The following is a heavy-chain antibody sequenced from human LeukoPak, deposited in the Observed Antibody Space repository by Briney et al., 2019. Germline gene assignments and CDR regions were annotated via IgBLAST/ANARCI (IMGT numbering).Heavy chain of an antibody. V-gene: IGHV3-74*01. D-gene: IGHD3-22*01. J-gene: IGHJ4*02. Sequence: GGSLRLSCAASRFPFSSYWMHWVRQAPGKGLVWVSRINGDGSITTYADSVKGRFTISRDNAKNMLYLQLDSLTAEDTAVYYCSRGLVGYYHDSSTYPDSWGQGTLVTVSS. CDR3: SRGLVGYYHDSSTYPDS. CDR1: RFPFSSYW. CDR2: INGDGSIT.